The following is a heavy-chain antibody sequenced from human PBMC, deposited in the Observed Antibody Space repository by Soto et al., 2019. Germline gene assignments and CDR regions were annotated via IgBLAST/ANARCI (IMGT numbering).Heavy chain of an antibody. CDR2: INSDGSST. Sequence: EVQLLESGGGLAQPGGSLRLSCAASGFTFSSYWMHWVRQAPGKGLVWVSRINSDGSSTSYADSVKGRFTISRDNAKNTLYLQMNSLRAEDTAVYYCARGQTYYDFWSGYYTTNYYYGMDVWGQGTTVTVSS. D-gene: IGHD3-3*01. CDR1: GFTFSSYW. V-gene: IGHV3-74*02. J-gene: IGHJ6*02. CDR3: ARGQTYYDFWSGYYTTNYYYGMDV.